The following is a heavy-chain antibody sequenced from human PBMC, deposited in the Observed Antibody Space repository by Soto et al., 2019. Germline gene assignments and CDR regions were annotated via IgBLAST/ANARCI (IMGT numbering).Heavy chain of an antibody. Sequence: QVQLVESGGGVVQPGRSLRLSCTTSRFTFSNYGIHWVRQAPGKGLEWVAVISDDGSNEYYEDSVKGRFTISRDNSKDTVYLEINTLRPEDTAVYYCAKEGMELWSAFDSWGQGILVSVSS. D-gene: IGHD1-7*01. CDR3: AKEGMELWSAFDS. CDR2: ISDDGSNE. V-gene: IGHV3-30*18. J-gene: IGHJ4*02. CDR1: RFTFSNYG.